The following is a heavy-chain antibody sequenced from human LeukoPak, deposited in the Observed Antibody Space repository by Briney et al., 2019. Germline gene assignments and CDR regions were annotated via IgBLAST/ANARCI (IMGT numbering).Heavy chain of an antibody. Sequence: PGRSLRLSCAASGFTFSSYAMHWVRQAPGKGLEWVAVISYDGSNKYYADSVKGRFTISRDNSKNTLYLQMNSLRAEDTAVYYCAKPRWSGGSGGFDYWGQGTLVTVSS. CDR3: AKPRWSGGSGGFDY. D-gene: IGHD3-3*01. CDR1: GFTFSSYA. CDR2: ISYDGSNK. J-gene: IGHJ4*02. V-gene: IGHV3-30-3*02.